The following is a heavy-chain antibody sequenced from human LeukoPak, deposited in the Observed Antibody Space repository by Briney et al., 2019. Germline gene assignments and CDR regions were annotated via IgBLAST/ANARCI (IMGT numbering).Heavy chain of an antibody. CDR3: AKDATPTYLYYDFWSGVPH. CDR1: GFTVSSNY. J-gene: IGHJ4*02. D-gene: IGHD3-3*01. CDR2: IYSGGST. V-gene: IGHV3-53*01. Sequence: PGGSLRLSCAASGFTVSSNYMSWVRQAPGKGLEWVSVIYSGGSTYYADSVKGRFTISRDNSKNTLYLQMNSLRAEDTAVYYCAKDATPTYLYYDFWSGVPHWGQGTLVTVSS.